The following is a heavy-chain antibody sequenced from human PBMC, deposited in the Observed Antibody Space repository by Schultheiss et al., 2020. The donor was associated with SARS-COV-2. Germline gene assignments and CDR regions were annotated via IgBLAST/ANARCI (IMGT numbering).Heavy chain of an antibody. CDR1: GYTFRTYR. J-gene: IGHJ5*02. CDR2: ISAYNGNT. Sequence: ASVKVSCKASGYTFRTYRITWVRQAPGQGLEWMGWISAYNGNTNYAQKLQGRVTMTTDTSTSTAYMELRSLRSDDTAVYYCAGYSSGANWFDPWGQGTLVTVSS. D-gene: IGHD6-19*01. CDR3: AGYSSGANWFDP. V-gene: IGHV1-18*04.